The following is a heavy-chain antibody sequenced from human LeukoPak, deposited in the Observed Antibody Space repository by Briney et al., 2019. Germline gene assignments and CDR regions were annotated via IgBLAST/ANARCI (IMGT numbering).Heavy chain of an antibody. CDR3: ARDRLMEWHNEYYFDY. J-gene: IGHJ4*02. D-gene: IGHD3-3*01. CDR2: INPSGGST. CDR1: GYTFTGYY. Sequence: ASVKVSCKPSGYTFTGYYMHWVRQAPGQGLEWMGIINPSGGSTSYAQKFQGRVTMTRDTSTSTVYMELSSLRSEDTAVYYCARDRLMEWHNEYYFDYWGQGTLVTVSS. V-gene: IGHV1-46*01.